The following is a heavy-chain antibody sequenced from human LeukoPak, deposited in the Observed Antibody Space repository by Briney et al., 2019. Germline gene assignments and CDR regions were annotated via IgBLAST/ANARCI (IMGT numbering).Heavy chain of an antibody. D-gene: IGHD5-24*01. CDR2: IYSGTKT. CDR3: ARGDGSFDY. Sequence: QPGGSLRLSCAASGFTFSSYEMNWVRQAPGKGLEWVSLIYSGTKTYYADSVKGRFTISRDNSKNTLYLQMNSLRAEDTAVYYCARGDGSFDYWGQGILVTVSS. V-gene: IGHV3-53*01. CDR1: GFTFSSYE. J-gene: IGHJ4*02.